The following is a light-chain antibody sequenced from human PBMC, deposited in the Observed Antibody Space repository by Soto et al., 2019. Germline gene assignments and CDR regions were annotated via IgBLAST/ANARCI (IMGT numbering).Light chain of an antibody. J-gene: IGLJ3*02. Sequence: QAEVTQEPSLTVSPGGTVTLTCGSSTGAVTSGHYPYWFQQKPGQAPRTLIYDTSNKHSWTPARFSGSLLGGKAALTLSGAQPEDEAEYYCLLSYSGANWVFGGGTKLTVL. CDR1: TGAVTSGHY. CDR3: LLSYSGANWV. V-gene: IGLV7-46*01. CDR2: DTS.